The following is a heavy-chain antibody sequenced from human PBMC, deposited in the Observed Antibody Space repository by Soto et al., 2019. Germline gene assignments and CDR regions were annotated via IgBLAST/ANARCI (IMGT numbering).Heavy chain of an antibody. CDR3: NTFFAVY. CDR1: GFPFSNTW. Sequence: GGSLRLSCAASGFPFSNTWMTLVRQAPGKGLEWVGHIKSKDDGETTDYAAPVKGRFTISRDDSKNTLYLQMNSLITEDTAVYYCNTFFAVYWGQGTLVTVSS. J-gene: IGHJ4*02. CDR2: IKSKDDGETT. V-gene: IGHV3-15*01. D-gene: IGHD3-3*01.